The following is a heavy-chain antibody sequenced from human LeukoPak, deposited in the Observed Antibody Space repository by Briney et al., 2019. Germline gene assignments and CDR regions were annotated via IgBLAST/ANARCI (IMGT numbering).Heavy chain of an antibody. J-gene: IGHJ6*03. V-gene: IGHV3-33*03. Sequence: GGSLRLSCAASGFRFSTYGMQWVRQAPGTGLEWVAAIWYDGSDTSYGASVEGRFTIFRDNVKNTVSLQMNSLRAEDTAVYYCAPRAIVVVVAATSAAYYYYYMDVWGKGTTVTVSS. CDR1: GFRFSTYG. CDR3: APRAIVVVVAATSAAYYYYYMDV. D-gene: IGHD2-15*01. CDR2: IWYDGSDT.